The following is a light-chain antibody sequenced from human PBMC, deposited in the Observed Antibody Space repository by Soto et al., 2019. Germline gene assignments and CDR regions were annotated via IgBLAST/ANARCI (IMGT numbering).Light chain of an antibody. CDR1: SSDVGGYNF. Sequence: QSALTQPASVSGSPGQSITISCTGTSSDVGGYNFVSWYQQHPGRAPKLLIYEVSRRPSGVSNRFSGSKSGDTASLTISGLQAEDEADYFCQSYDSSLSGYVFGTGTKVTVL. V-gene: IGLV2-14*01. CDR2: EVS. CDR3: QSYDSSLSGYV. J-gene: IGLJ1*01.